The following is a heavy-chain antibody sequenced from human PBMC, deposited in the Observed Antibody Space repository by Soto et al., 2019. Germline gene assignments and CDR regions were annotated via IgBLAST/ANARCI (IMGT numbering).Heavy chain of an antibody. CDR2: IYPSDSDT. D-gene: IGHD2-15*01. Sequence: GESLKISCKGSGYTFASYWIGLLRQIPWKGLEWMGIIYPSDSDTRYNPSFQGQVTISGDKSIKTVYLQWSSLKASDTATYYCARGPTPLFDYWGQGTMVTVSS. V-gene: IGHV5-51*01. CDR3: ARGPTPLFDY. CDR1: GYTFASYW. J-gene: IGHJ4*02.